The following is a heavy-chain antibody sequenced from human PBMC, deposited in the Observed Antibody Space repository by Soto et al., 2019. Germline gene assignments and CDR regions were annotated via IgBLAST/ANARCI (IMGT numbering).Heavy chain of an antibody. CDR3: AREALVYGMDV. CDR1: GFTFSSYS. CDR2: ISSSSSYI. Sequence: GGSLRLSCAASGFTFSSYSMNWVRQAPGKGLEWVSSISSSSSYIYYADSVKGRFTISRDNAKNSLYLQMNSLRAEDTAVYYCAREALVYGMDVWGRGTTVTVSS. J-gene: IGHJ6*02. V-gene: IGHV3-21*01.